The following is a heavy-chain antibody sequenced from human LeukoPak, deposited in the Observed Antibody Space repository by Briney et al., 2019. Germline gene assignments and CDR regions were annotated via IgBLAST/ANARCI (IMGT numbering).Heavy chain of an antibody. Sequence: RWASVKVSCKASGGTFSSYAISWVRQAPGQGLEWMGRIIPILGIANYAQKFQGRVTITADKSTSTAYMELSSLRSEDTAVYYCAREASVAGTPFDYWGQGTLVTVSS. D-gene: IGHD6-19*01. CDR2: IIPILGIA. CDR1: GGTFSSYA. CDR3: AREASVAGTPFDY. J-gene: IGHJ4*02. V-gene: IGHV1-69*04.